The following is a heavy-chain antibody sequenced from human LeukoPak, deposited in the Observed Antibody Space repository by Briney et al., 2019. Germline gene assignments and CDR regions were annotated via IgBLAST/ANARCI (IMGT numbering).Heavy chain of an antibody. CDR2: SYTSGST. V-gene: IGHV4-4*07. D-gene: IGHD3-9*01. J-gene: IGHJ3*02. Sequence: PSETLSLTCTVSGGSISSYYWSWLRQPAAKGLEGIGRSYTSGSTNYNPSLKSRATMSVDTSKNQFSLELSSVTAADTAVYYCAREGAYDILTGRGAFDIWGQGTMVTVSS. CDR3: AREGAYDILTGRGAFDI. CDR1: GGSISSYY.